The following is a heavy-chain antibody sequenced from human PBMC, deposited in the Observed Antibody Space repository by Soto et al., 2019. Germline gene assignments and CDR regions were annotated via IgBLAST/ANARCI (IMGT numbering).Heavy chain of an antibody. D-gene: IGHD6-19*01. CDR2: IFSNDEK. CDR3: AHTSIAVAGTGYYFDY. CDR1: GFSLSNARMG. J-gene: IGHJ4*02. Sequence: SGPTLVNPTETLTLTCTVSGFSLSNARMGVSWIRQPPGKALEWLAHIFSNDEKSYSTSLKSRLTISKDTSKSQVVLIMTNMDPVDTATYYCAHTSIAVAGTGYYFDYWGQGTLVTVSS. V-gene: IGHV2-26*01.